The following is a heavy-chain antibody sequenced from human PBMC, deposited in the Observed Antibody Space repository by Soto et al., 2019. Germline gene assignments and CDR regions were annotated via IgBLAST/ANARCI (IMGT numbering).Heavy chain of an antibody. CDR1: GFTFSNAW. Sequence: PVGSLRLSCEASGFTFSNAWMNWVRQGPGKGLEWLGRIKSKVDGGTADYGAATKGRFSISRDDLKNMLYLQMNSLKPDDTAVYYCTTLSYLYYDGMDVWGQGTTVTVS. CDR2: IKSKVDGGTA. V-gene: IGHV3-15*01. D-gene: IGHD2-2*01. J-gene: IGHJ6*02. CDR3: TTLSYLYYDGMDV.